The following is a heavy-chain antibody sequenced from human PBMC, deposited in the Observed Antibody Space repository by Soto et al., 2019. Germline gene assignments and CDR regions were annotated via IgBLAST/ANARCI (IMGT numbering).Heavy chain of an antibody. CDR1: GYSFASYW. J-gene: IGHJ3*02. CDR3: ARLGLGYSSGWCAFDI. CDR2: IYPGDSDT. D-gene: IGHD6-19*01. V-gene: IGHV5-51*01. Sequence: PGESLKISCKGSGYSFASYWIGWVRQMPGKGLEWMGIIYPGDSDTRYSPSFQGQVTISADKSISTAYLQWSSLKASDTAMYYCARLGLGYSSGWCAFDIWGQGTMVTVSS.